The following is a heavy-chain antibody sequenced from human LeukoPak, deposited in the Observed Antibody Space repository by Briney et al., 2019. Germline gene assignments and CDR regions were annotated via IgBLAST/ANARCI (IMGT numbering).Heavy chain of an antibody. Sequence: SVKVSCKASGGTFSSYAISWVRQAPGQGLEWMGRIIPILGIANYAQKFQGRVTITADKSMSTAYMELSSLRSEDTAVYYCAVIIAAAGPTFDYWGQGTLVTVSS. J-gene: IGHJ4*02. D-gene: IGHD6-13*01. V-gene: IGHV1-69*04. CDR2: IIPILGIA. CDR3: AVIIAAAGPTFDY. CDR1: GGTFSSYA.